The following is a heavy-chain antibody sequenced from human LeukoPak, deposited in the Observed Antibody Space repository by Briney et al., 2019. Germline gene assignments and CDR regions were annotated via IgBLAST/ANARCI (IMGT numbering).Heavy chain of an antibody. D-gene: IGHD3-22*01. CDR2: ISGSGGST. V-gene: IGHV3-23*01. Sequence: GGSLRLSCAASGFTFSSYAMSWVRQAPGKGLEWVSAISGSGGSTYYADSVKGRFTISRDNSKNTLYLQMNSLRAEDTALYYCAKDIDSSGYIPDYWGQGTLVTVSS. J-gene: IGHJ4*02. CDR3: AKDIDSSGYIPDY. CDR1: GFTFSSYA.